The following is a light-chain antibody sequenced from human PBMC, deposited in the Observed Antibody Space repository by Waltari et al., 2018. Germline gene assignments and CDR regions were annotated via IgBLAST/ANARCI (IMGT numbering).Light chain of an antibody. CDR1: QSVLYHSNSKNY. V-gene: IGKV4-1*01. J-gene: IGKJ4*01. CDR2: WAS. CDR3: QPYSDTPALT. Sequence: DIVLTQSPDSLAVSLGERATINCKSSQSVLYHSNSKNYLAWYQQKPGQPPKLLIDWASGLECGVPDRFSVSGSVTECTLTISSLQAEDVAVYYCQPYSDTPALTFGGGAKVEIK.